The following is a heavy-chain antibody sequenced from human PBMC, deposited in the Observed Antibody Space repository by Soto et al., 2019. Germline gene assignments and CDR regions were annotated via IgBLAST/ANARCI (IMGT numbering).Heavy chain of an antibody. CDR3: ARDDLHLYYYYYGMDV. V-gene: IGHV3-48*03. CDR1: GFTFSSYE. Sequence: LRLSCAASGFTFSSYEMNWVRQAPGKGLEWVSYISSSGSTIYYADSVKGRFTISRDNAKNSLYLQMNSLRAEDTAVYYCARDDLHLYYYYYGMDVWGQGTTVTVSS. CDR2: ISSSGSTI. J-gene: IGHJ6*02.